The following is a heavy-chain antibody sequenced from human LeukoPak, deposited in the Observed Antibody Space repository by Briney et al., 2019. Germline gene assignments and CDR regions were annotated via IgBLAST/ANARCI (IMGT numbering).Heavy chain of an antibody. CDR2: IIPIFGTA. Sequence: GASVKVSCKASGGTFSSYAISWVRQAPGQGLEWMGGIIPIFGTANYAQKFQGRVTITTDESTSTAYMELSSLRSEDTAVYYCASRLHCSSTSCYDNYFDYWGQGTLVTVSS. J-gene: IGHJ4*02. V-gene: IGHV1-69*05. CDR1: GGTFSSYA. D-gene: IGHD2-2*01. CDR3: ASRLHCSSTSCYDNYFDY.